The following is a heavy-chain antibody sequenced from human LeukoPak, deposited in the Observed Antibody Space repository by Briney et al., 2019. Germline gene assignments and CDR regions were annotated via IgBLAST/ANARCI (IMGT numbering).Heavy chain of an antibody. D-gene: IGHD2-2*01. CDR1: GGSISSGGYY. J-gene: IGHJ5*01. V-gene: IGHV4-31*03. CDR3: ARATPLVPALGNWFDP. Sequence: PSQTLSLTCTVSGGSISSGGYYWSWIRQHPGKGLEWIGYIYYSGSTYYNPSLKSRVTISVDTSKNQFSLKLSSVTAADTAVYYGARATPLVPALGNWFDPWGKEPWSPSPQ. CDR2: IYYSGST.